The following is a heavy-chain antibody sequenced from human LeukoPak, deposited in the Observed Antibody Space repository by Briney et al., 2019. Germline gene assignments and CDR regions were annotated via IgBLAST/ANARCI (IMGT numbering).Heavy chain of an antibody. CDR2: S. CDR1: GDSMTAGDYY. D-gene: IGHD3-16*02. CDR3: ARIYGLYQEAMDV. V-gene: IGHV4-61*05. J-gene: IGHJ6*02. Sequence: PSETLPLTCTVSGDSMTAGDYYWGWVRQPPGTGLQWIATSYQGASLKSRVTISLDTSKNQFSLRLTSVTAADTAVYYCARIYGLYQEAMDVWGPGITVTVSS.